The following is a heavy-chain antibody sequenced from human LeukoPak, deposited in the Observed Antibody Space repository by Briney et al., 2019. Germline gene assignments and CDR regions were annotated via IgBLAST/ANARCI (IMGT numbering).Heavy chain of an antibody. CDR1: EFSVGSNY. V-gene: IGHV3-66*01. J-gene: IGHJ4*02. D-gene: IGHD5-12*01. CDR3: AREPSGYHNT. Sequence: GGSLRLSCAASEFSVGSNYMTWVRQAPGKGLEWVSLIYSGGSTYYADSVKGRFTFSRDNSKNTLYLQMNSLRAEDTAVYYCAREPSGYHNTGGQGTLVTVSS. CDR2: IYSGGST.